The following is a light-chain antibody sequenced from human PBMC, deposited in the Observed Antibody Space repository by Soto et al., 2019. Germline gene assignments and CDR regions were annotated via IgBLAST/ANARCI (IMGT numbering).Light chain of an antibody. CDR2: EVF. CDR1: SSDIGAYDY. V-gene: IGLV2-14*03. CDR3: CSYTTASTFV. J-gene: IGLJ3*02. Sequence: QSVLTQPASVSGSPGQSITISCTGTSSDIGAYDYVSWYQQHPGKAPKLMIYEVFRRPSGISDRFSGSKSGNTASLTISGVQAEDEADYYCCSYTTASTFVFGGGTKVTVL.